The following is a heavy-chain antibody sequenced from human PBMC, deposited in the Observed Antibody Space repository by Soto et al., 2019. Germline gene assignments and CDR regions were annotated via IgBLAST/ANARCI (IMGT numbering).Heavy chain of an antibody. Sequence: PSETLSLTCTVSGGSISSSSYYWSWIRQPPGKGLEWIGYIYYNGSTNYNPSLKSRVTISVDTSKNQFSLKLSSVTAADTAVYYCARAYYDFWSGYFNWFDPWGQGTLVTVSS. CDR2: IYYNGST. J-gene: IGHJ5*02. D-gene: IGHD3-3*01. CDR1: GGSISSSSYY. CDR3: ARAYYDFWSGYFNWFDP. V-gene: IGHV4-61*01.